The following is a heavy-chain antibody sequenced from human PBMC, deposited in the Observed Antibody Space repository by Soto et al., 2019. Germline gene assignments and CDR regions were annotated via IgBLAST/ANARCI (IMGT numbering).Heavy chain of an antibody. J-gene: IGHJ4*02. CDR1: GGSINNYY. CDR2: IFDSGST. V-gene: IGHV4-59*12. Sequence: PSETLSLTCTVSGGSINNYYWSWTRQPPGKGLEWIGYIFDSGSTNYNPSLKSRVTISVDTSKNQFSLKLTSVTAADTAVYYCARDKITGLFDYWGQGTLVTVSS. D-gene: IGHD1-1*01. CDR3: ARDKITGLFDY.